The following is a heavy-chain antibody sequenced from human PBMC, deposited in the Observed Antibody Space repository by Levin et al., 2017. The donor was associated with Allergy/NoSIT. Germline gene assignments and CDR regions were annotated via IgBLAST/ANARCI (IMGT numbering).Heavy chain of an antibody. CDR1: GLSFGDHA. J-gene: IGHJ1*01. V-gene: IGHV3-23*01. CDR2: ISGGGLNT. CDR3: AKLGDYYGSESRGFQH. D-gene: IGHD3-10*01. Sequence: GESLKISCVASGLSFGDHALAWVRQAPGKGLDWVATISGGGLNTYYRNSVKGRFTVSRDNAKDTLFLQMNSLRAEDTALYFCAKLGDYYGSESRGFQHWGQGTLVTVSS.